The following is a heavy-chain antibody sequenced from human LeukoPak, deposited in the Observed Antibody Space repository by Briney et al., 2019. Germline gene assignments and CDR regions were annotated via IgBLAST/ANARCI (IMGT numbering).Heavy chain of an antibody. Sequence: GGSLRLSCVASGFTFSTYWMHWVRQAPGKGLVWVSRISYDGSSTNYADSVKGRFSISRDNAKNTVYLQMNSLRAEDTAVYYCAREAAVAGTYFDSWGQGTLVTVSS. CDR2: ISYDGSST. J-gene: IGHJ4*02. CDR3: AREAAVAGTYFDS. V-gene: IGHV3-74*01. D-gene: IGHD6-19*01. CDR1: GFTFSTYW.